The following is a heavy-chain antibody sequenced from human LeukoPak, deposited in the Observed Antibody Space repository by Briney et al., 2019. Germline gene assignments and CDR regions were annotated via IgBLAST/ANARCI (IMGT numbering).Heavy chain of an antibody. Sequence: GGSLRLSWAASGLTFDVYAVHWVRQAPGKGKEWVSGITWSNGEIAYADSVKGRFTISRDNAKMYLQMNSLRTEDTAVYYCAKSLRNGSGWASDYWGQGTLVTVSS. CDR2: ITWSNGEI. CDR1: GLTFDVYA. CDR3: AKSLRNGSGWASDY. J-gene: IGHJ4*02. D-gene: IGHD6-19*01. V-gene: IGHV3-9*01.